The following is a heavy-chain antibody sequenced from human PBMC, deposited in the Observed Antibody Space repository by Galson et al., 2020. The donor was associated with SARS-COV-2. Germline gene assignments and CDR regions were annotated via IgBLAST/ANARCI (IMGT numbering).Heavy chain of an antibody. CDR3: ALGYSGSGTYFDY. CDR1: GYIFTGNY. D-gene: IGHD3-10*01. Sequence: ASVKVSCKASGYIFTGNYMHWVRQAPGQGLEWMGRNNPNSGGTNYAQRFQGGVTMTRDTSISTAYLELSRLRSDNTAVYYCALGYSGSGTYFDYWGQGTLVTVSS. CDR2: NNPNSGGT. J-gene: IGHJ4*02. V-gene: IGHV1-2*06.